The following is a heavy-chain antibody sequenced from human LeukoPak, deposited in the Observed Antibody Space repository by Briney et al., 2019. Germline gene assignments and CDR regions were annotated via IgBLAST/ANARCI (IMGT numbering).Heavy chain of an antibody. D-gene: IGHD5-12*01. CDR2: INRGGST. CDR1: GGSFSGYY. V-gene: IGHV4-34*01. Sequence: SETLSLTCAVYGGSFSGYYWSWIRQPPGKGLEWIGEINRGGSTNYNPSLKSRVTISVDTSKIRFSLRLTSVTATDTAVYYCARQYSGYDSIDYWGQGTLVTVSS. CDR3: ARQYSGYDSIDY. J-gene: IGHJ4*02.